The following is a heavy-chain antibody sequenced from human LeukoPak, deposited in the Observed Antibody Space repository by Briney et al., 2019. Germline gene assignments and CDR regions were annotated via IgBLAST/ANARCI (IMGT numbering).Heavy chain of an antibody. CDR1: GFTFSSYA. CDR2: ISSNGGST. D-gene: IGHD5-12*01. CDR3: VKDGTTDGGYGDFVY. Sequence: GGSLRLSCSASGFTFSSYAMHWVRQAPGKGLEYVSAISSNGGSTYYADSVKGRFTISRDNSKNTLYLQMSSLRAEDTAVYYCVKDGTTDGGYGDFVYWGQGTLVTVSS. V-gene: IGHV3-64D*06. J-gene: IGHJ4*02.